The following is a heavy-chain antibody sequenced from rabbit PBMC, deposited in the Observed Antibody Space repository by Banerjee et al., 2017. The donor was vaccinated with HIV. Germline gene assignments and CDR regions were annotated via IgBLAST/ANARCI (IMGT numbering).Heavy chain of an antibody. V-gene: IGHV1S47*01. J-gene: IGHJ4*01. CDR1: GFDFSSYG. Sequence: QEQLVESGGGLVQPGGSLKLSCKASGFDFSSYGVSWVRQAPGKGLEWIGYIDPVFGSTYYASWVNGRFTISSHNAQNTLYLQLNSLTAADTATYFCVRDPYYSSGWVNLWGPGTLVTVS. CDR2: IDPVFGST. D-gene: IGHD4-1*01. CDR3: VRDPYYSSGWVNL.